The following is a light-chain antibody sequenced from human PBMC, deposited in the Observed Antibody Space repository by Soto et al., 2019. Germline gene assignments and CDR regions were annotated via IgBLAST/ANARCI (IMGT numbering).Light chain of an antibody. V-gene: IGLV3-25*03. CDR1: ALPKQY. J-gene: IGLJ2*01. CDR2: KDS. Sequence: SYELTQPPSVSVSPGQTATITCSGDALPKQYVYWYQQKPGQGPLLVIYKDSERPSGIPERISGSTSGTTVTLTVSGVQAGAAADYLCQSADSSVNYVIFGGGTKRTV. CDR3: QSADSSVNYVI.